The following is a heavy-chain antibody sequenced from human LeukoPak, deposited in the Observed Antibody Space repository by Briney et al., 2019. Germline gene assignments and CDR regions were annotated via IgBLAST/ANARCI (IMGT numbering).Heavy chain of an antibody. J-gene: IGHJ6*03. CDR2: ISAYNGNT. CDR1: GYTFTSYG. D-gene: IGHD4-11*01. Sequence: ASVKVSCKASGYTFTSYGISWVRQAPGQGLEWMGWISAYNGNTNYAQKRQCRVTMNNYTSTSKAYMELRSLRSDDTDVYYCEATVNYYYYMDVWGKGTTVTVSS. CDR3: EATVNYYYYMDV. V-gene: IGHV1-18*01.